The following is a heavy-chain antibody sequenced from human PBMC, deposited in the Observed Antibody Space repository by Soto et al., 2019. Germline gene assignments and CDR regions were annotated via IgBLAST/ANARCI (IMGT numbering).Heavy chain of an antibody. J-gene: IGHJ6*02. CDR3: ARGLRSMDV. CDR2: INPNSGGT. V-gene: IGHV1-2*04. CDR1: GYTFTSYG. Sequence: ASVKVSCKASGYTFTSYGISWVRQAPGQGLEWMGWINPNSGGTNYAQKFQGWVTMTRDTSISTAYMELSRLRSDDTAVYYCARGLRSMDVWGQGTTVTVSS.